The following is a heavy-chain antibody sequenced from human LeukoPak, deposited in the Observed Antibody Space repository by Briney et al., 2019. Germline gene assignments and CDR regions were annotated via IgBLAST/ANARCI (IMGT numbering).Heavy chain of an antibody. CDR3: AKDPYSYGIGYFDY. J-gene: IGHJ4*02. CDR2: ISGSGGST. D-gene: IGHD5-18*01. V-gene: IGHV3-23*01. CDR1: GFTFSSYS. Sequence: GGSLRLSCAASGFTFSSYSMNWVRQAPGKGLEWVSAISGSGGSTYYADSVKGRFTISRDNSKNTLYLQMNSLRAEDTAVYYCAKDPYSYGIGYFDYWGQGTLVTVSS.